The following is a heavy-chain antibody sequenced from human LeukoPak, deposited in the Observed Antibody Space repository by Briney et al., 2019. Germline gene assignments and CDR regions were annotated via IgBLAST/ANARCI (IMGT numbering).Heavy chain of an antibody. CDR3: AMGYYYDSSGYHYYYGMDV. CDR1: GGTFNSYT. D-gene: IGHD3-22*01. V-gene: IGHV1-69*02. J-gene: IGHJ6*02. CDR2: IIPIVGMA. Sequence: SVKVSCKASGGTFNSYTVSWVRRAPGQGLEWMGRIIPIVGMANYAQKFQGRVTITADKSTNTAHMELSSLSSEDTAVYYCAMGYYYDSSGYHYYYGMDVWGQGTTVTVTS.